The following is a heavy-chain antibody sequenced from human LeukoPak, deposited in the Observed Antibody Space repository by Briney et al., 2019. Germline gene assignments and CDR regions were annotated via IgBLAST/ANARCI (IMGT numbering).Heavy chain of an antibody. Sequence: ASVKVSCKASGYTFTSYYMHWVRQAPGQGLEWMGIINPSGGSTSYAQKFQGRVTMTRDTSTSTVYMELSSLRSEDTAVYYCATGHRGVVAATGWYFDLWGRGTLVTVSS. J-gene: IGHJ2*01. V-gene: IGHV1-46*01. CDR2: INPSGGST. CDR1: GYTFTSYY. D-gene: IGHD2-15*01. CDR3: ATGHRGVVAATGWYFDL.